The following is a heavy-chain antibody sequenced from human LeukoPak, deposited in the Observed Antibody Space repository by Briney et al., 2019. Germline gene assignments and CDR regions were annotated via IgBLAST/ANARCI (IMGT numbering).Heavy chain of an antibody. Sequence: SETLSLTCTVSGGSISSSSYYWGWIRQPPGKGLEWIGSIYYSGSTYYNPSLKSRVTISVDTSKNQFSLKLSSVTAADTAVYYCARLYCSGGSCYSGVGAGDYWGQGTLVTVSS. J-gene: IGHJ4*02. D-gene: IGHD2-15*01. V-gene: IGHV4-39*01. CDR1: GGSISSSSYY. CDR3: ARLYCSGGSCYSGVGAGDY. CDR2: IYYSGST.